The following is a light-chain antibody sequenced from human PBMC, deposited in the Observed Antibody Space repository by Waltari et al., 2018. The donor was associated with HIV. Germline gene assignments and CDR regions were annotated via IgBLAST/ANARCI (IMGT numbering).Light chain of an antibody. CDR1: SSNIGARYD. V-gene: IGLV1-40*01. Sequence: QSMLTQPPSVSGAPGQRVTISCSGSSSNIGARYDVHWYQHIQGTAPKLLIYASTDRPSGVPDLFSSSTSGTSASLASTGLQAEDEADYYVQSFDSGVTSSVFGGGTKLTVL. CDR2: AST. CDR3: QSFDSGVTSSV. J-gene: IGLJ2*01.